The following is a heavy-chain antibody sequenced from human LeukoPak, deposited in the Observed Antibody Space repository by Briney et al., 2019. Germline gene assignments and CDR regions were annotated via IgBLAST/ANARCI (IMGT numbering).Heavy chain of an antibody. CDR2: IIPIFGTA. CDR1: GGTFSSYA. J-gene: IGHJ4*02. Sequence: GASVRVSWKASGGTFSSYAISWVRQAPGQGLEWMGGIIPIFGTANYAQKFQGRVTITADESTSTAYLELSSLRSDDTAVYYCASKYTDEEYWGQGTLVTVSS. CDR3: ASKYTDEEY. V-gene: IGHV1-69*13. D-gene: IGHD6-6*01.